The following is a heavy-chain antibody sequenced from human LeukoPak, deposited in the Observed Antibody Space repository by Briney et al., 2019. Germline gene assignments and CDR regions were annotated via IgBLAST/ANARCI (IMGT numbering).Heavy chain of an antibody. CDR3: ARDRIAVQRLFDY. CDR2: ISTGSNSI. Sequence: PGGSLRLSCAASGFTFTSHSVNWVRQAPGKGLEWVSYISTGSNSIYYADSVKGRFTISRDNAKNSLYLQMNSLRDDDTAVYYCARDRIAVQRLFDYWGQGTLVTVSS. CDR1: GFTFTSHS. V-gene: IGHV3-48*02. J-gene: IGHJ4*02. D-gene: IGHD6-19*01.